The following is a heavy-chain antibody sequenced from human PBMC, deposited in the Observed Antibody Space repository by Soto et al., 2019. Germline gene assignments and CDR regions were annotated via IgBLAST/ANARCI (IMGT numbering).Heavy chain of an antibody. V-gene: IGHV4-59*08. CDR3: ARSDDFRWFDS. D-gene: IGHD3-3*01. J-gene: IGHJ5*01. CDR1: GGSITSYY. CDR2: MYNSGTT. Sequence: SETLSLTCTVSGGSITSYYWNWIRQPPGKGLEWIGYMYNSGTTKYNPSLKTRVTISVDTSKNQFSLNVNSVTAADTAVYYCARSDDFRWFDSWXQGTLVTVSS.